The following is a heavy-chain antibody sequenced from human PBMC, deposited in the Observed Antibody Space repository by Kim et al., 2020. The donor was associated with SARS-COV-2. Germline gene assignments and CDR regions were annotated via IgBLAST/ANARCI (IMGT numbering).Heavy chain of an antibody. CDR3: ARGRIAAAGR. CDR2: ST. D-gene: IGHD6-13*01. J-gene: IGHJ1*01. V-gene: IGHV4-34*01. Sequence: STNYNPALQNRVTISVETSKNQFSLKVNSVTAADTAVYYCARGRIAAAGRWGQGTLVTVSS.